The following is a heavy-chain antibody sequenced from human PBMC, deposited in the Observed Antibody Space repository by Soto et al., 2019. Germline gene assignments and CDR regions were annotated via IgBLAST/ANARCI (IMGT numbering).Heavy chain of an antibody. V-gene: IGHV2-5*02. CDR1: GFSLSTTGVA. J-gene: IGHJ4*02. Sequence: SGPTLVNPTQTLTLTCSFSGFSLSTTGVAVGWVRQPPGKALECLVLIYWDDDKRYSPSLKSRLTITRDTSKNQVVLTMTDMDPVDTATYYCAHRVDYRGSWNTGYFDYWGQGTLVTVSS. CDR2: IYWDDDK. D-gene: IGHD2-15*01. CDR3: AHRVDYRGSWNTGYFDY.